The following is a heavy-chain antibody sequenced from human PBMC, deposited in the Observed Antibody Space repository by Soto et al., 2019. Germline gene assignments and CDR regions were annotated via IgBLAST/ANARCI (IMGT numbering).Heavy chain of an antibody. CDR2: IYYSGST. Sequence: PSETLSLTCTVSGGSISSSSYYWGWIRQPPGKGLEWIGSIYYSGSTYYNPSLKSRVTISVDTSKNQFSLKLSSVTAADTAVYYCARGYGRNFDYWGQATLVTVSS. V-gene: IGHV4-39*01. D-gene: IGHD5-18*01. CDR1: GGSISSSSYY. J-gene: IGHJ4*02. CDR3: ARGYGRNFDY.